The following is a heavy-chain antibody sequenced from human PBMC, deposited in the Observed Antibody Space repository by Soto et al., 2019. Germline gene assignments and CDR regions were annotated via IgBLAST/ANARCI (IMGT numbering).Heavy chain of an antibody. Sequence: GGSLRRSCAASGFTLSNAWMNWVRQAPGKGLERVGRIKSKTDGGTTDYAAPVKGRFTISRDDSKNTRYLQMNSLKTEDTAVYYCSTAGSSGFYYYYGMDVWGQGTTVTVCS. V-gene: IGHV3-15*01. CDR1: GFTLSNAW. D-gene: IGHD7-27*01. CDR2: IKSKTDGGTT. J-gene: IGHJ6*02. CDR3: STAGSSGFYYYYGMDV.